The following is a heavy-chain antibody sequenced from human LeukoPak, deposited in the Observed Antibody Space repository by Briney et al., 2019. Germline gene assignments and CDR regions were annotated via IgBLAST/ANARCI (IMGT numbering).Heavy chain of an antibody. D-gene: IGHD3-22*01. CDR1: GGSISNSS. V-gene: IGHV4-4*07. Sequence: SETLSLTCTVSGGSISNSSWSWIRQPAGKGLDWSGRIYTSRNSNYNRSLKSRVTMSVDTSKNHFSLKLSSLTVADTAVYYCARDWYYYDSSGRSFDYWGEGSLVTVSS. CDR3: ARDWYYYDSSGRSFDY. J-gene: IGHJ4*02. CDR2: IYTSRNS.